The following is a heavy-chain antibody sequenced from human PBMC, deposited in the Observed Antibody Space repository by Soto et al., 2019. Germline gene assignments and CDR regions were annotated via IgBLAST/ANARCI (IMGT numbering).Heavy chain of an antibody. J-gene: IGHJ6*03. D-gene: IGHD3-3*01. Sequence: SETLSLTCAVSGGSFSGYYWSWIRQPPGKGLEWIGEINHSGSTNYNPSLKSRVTISVDTSKNQFSLKLSSVTAADTAVYYCARVYDFWSGYYTPGFHYYYYMDVWGKGTTVTVSS. CDR2: INHSGST. V-gene: IGHV4-34*01. CDR1: GGSFSGYY. CDR3: ARVYDFWSGYYTPGFHYYYYMDV.